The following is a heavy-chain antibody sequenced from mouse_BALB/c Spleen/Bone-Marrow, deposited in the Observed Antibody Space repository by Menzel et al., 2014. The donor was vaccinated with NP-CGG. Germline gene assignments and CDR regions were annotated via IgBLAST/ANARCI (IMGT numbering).Heavy chain of an antibody. CDR3: ARDRTYYYGMDY. CDR1: GFPFSSYG. V-gene: IGHV5-6-3*01. CDR2: INSNGGST. J-gene: IGHJ4*01. Sequence: VQLKESGGGLVQPGGSLELSCAASGFPFSSYGMSWVRQTPDKRLELVATINSNGGSTYYPDSVKGRFTISRDNAKNTLYLQMSSLKFEDSAMFYCARDRTYYYGMDYWGQGTSVTVSS.